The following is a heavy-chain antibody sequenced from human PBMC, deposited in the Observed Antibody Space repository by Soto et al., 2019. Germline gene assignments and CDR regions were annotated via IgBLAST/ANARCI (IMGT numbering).Heavy chain of an antibody. J-gene: IGHJ4*02. CDR3: AKDDRRDGYLYFDY. CDR1: GFTFSSYA. D-gene: IGHD2-21*01. CDR2: ISGSGGST. Sequence: TGGSLRLSCAASGFTFSSYAMSWVRQAPGKGLEWVSAISGSGGSTYYADSVKGRFTISRDNSKNTLYLQMNSLRAEDTAVYYCAKDDRRDGYLYFDYWGQGTLVTVSS. V-gene: IGHV3-23*01.